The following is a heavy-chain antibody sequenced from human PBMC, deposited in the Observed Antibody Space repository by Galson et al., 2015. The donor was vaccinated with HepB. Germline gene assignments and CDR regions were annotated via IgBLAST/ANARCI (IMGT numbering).Heavy chain of an antibody. J-gene: IGHJ6*02. V-gene: IGHV3-74*01. CDR1: GFTFSSYW. CDR3: ASNYDYVWGSYRPPGYYYYGMDV. Sequence: SLRLSCAASGFTFSSYWMHWVPQAPGKGLVWVSRINSDGSSTSYADSGKGRFTISRDNAKNTLYLQMNSLRAEDTAVYYCASNYDYVWGSYRPPGYYYYGMDVWGQGTTVTVSS. CDR2: INSDGSST. D-gene: IGHD3-16*02.